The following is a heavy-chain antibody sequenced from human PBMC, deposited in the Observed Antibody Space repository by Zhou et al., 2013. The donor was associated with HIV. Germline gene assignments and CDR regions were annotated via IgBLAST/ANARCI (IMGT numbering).Heavy chain of an antibody. D-gene: IGHD6-25*01. Sequence: QVQLVQSGAEVKKPGASVKVSCKASGYTFTSYDMHWVRQASGQGLEWMGWMNCHNGRAGSAHKFQGRLAMTSDISTSTAYMELFSLTSDDTAIYYCARVVEGVQVRYGYDYWGQGTRVTVSS. CDR3: ARVVEGVQVRYGYDY. CDR2: MNCHNGRA. J-gene: IGHJ4*01. V-gene: IGHV1-8*01. CDR1: GYTFTSYD.